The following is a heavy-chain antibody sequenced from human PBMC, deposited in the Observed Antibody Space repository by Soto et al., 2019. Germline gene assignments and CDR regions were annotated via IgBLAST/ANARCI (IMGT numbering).Heavy chain of an antibody. J-gene: IGHJ4*02. CDR1: GGSISSGGYY. D-gene: IGHD3-3*01. CDR2: IYYSGST. Sequence: SETLSLTCTVSGGSISSGGYYWSWIRQHPGKGLEWIGYIYYSGSTYYNPSLKSRVTISVDTSKNQFSLKLSSVTAADTAVYYCARVQSRITIFGVANLQHDYWGQGTLVTVSS. CDR3: ARVQSRITIFGVANLQHDY. V-gene: IGHV4-31*03.